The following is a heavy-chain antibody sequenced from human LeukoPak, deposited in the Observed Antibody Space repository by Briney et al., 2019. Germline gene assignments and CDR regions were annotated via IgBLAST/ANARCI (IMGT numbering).Heavy chain of an antibody. CDR3: ARGPASYYYDSSGSPFDY. CDR1: GYTFTGYY. D-gene: IGHD3-22*01. CDR2: INPNSGGT. V-gene: IGHV1-2*02. J-gene: IGHJ4*02. Sequence: GASVKVSCKASGYTFTGYYMHWVRQAPGQGLEWMGWINPNSGGTNYAQKFQGRVTMTRDTSISTAYMELSRLRSDDTAVYYCARGPASYYYDSSGSPFDYWGQGTLVTVSS.